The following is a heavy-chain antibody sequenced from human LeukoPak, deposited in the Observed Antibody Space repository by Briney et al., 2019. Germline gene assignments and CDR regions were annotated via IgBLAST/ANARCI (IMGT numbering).Heavy chain of an antibody. V-gene: IGHV3-21*01. Sequence: GGSLRLSCAASGFTFSSYSMNWVRQAPGKGLEWVSSISSSSSYIYYEDSVKGRFTISRDNAKNSLYLQMNSLRAEDTAVYYCARDGIQLWWDYWGQGTLVTVSS. CDR1: GFTFSSYS. J-gene: IGHJ4*02. CDR3: ARDGIQLWWDY. CDR2: ISSSSSYI. D-gene: IGHD5-18*01.